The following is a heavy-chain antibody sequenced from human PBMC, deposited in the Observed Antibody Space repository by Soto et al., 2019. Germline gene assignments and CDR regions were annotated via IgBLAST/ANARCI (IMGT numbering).Heavy chain of an antibody. CDR1: GCTFSSYS. Sequence: EVQLVESGGGLVQPGRSLRLSCGASGCTFSSYSMNWVRQAPGKGLEWVSYISSSSSTIYYADSVKGRFTISRDNAKNSLYLQMNSLRAEDTAVYYCARAIRSKYGSGIDYWGQGTLVTVSS. CDR2: ISSSSSTI. CDR3: ARAIRSKYGSGIDY. D-gene: IGHD3-10*01. J-gene: IGHJ4*02. V-gene: IGHV3-48*01.